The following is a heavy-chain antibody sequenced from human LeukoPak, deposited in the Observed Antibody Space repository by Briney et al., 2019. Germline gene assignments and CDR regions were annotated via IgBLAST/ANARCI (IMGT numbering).Heavy chain of an antibody. D-gene: IGHD1-26*01. CDR2: IYPGDSDT. CDR3: GRHLRVGPTQSNFDY. J-gene: IGHJ4*02. V-gene: IGHV5-51*01. CDR1: GYSFSTYW. Sequence: GESLKISCKGSGYSFSTYWIGRVRQMPGKGLEWMGIIYPGDSDTRYNPSFQGQVTISADKSISTAYLQWSSLKASDTAMYYCGRHLRVGPTQSNFDYWGQGTLVTVSS.